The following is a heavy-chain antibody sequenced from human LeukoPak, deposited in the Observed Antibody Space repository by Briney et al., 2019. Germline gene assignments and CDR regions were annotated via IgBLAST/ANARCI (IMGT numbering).Heavy chain of an antibody. J-gene: IGHJ6*03. CDR3: ASVGGSYYMDV. CDR2: IYYSGST. D-gene: IGHD1-26*01. V-gene: IGHV4-39*07. CDR1: GGSISSSSYY. Sequence: SETLSLTCTVSGGSISSSSYYWGWIRQPPGKGLEWIGSIYYSGSTYYNPSLKSRVTISVDTSKNQFSLKLSSVTAADTAVYYCASVGGSYYMDVWGKGTTVTISS.